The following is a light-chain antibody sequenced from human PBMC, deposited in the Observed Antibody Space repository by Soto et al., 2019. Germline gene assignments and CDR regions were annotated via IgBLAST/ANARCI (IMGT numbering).Light chain of an antibody. J-gene: IGKJ3*01. CDR1: QSVSSSY. CDR2: GAS. V-gene: IGKV3-20*01. CDR3: QQYGSSPFT. Sequence: EIVLTQSPGTLSLSPGERATLSCRASQSVSSSYLAWYQQKPGQAPRLLIYGASSRATDIPDRFSGSGSGTDFTLTISRLEPEDFAVYYCQQYGSSPFTFCPGTKVDIK.